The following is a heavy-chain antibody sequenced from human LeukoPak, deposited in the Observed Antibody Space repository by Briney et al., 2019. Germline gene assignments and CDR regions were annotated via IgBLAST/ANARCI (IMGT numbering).Heavy chain of an antibody. CDR3: ARDGYSYLPCNWFDP. Sequence: SETLSLTCTVSGGSISNYYWSWIRQPAGKGLEWIGRIYTSGSTNYNPSLKSRVAMSVDTSKNQFSLKLSSVTAADTAVYYCARDGYSYLPCNWFDPWGQGTLVTVSS. V-gene: IGHV4-4*07. CDR1: GGSISNYY. CDR2: IYTSGST. J-gene: IGHJ5*02. D-gene: IGHD5-24*01.